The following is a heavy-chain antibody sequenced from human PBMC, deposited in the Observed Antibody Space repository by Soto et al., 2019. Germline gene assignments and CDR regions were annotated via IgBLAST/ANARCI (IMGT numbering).Heavy chain of an antibody. Sequence: ASVKVSCKASGGTFSSYAISWVRQAPGQGLEWMGGIIPIFGTANYAQKFQGRVTITADESTSTAYMELSSLRSEDTAVYYCACGAESSREKGSGFSFDAFDIWGQGTMVTVSS. V-gene: IGHV1-69*13. J-gene: IGHJ3*02. D-gene: IGHD3-10*01. CDR1: GGTFSSYA. CDR2: IIPIFGTA. CDR3: ACGAESSREKGSGFSFDAFDI.